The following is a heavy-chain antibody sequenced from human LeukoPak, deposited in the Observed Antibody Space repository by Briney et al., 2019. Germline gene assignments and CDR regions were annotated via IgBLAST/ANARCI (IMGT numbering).Heavy chain of an antibody. J-gene: IGHJ5*02. CDR2: IWYDGSNK. CDR1: GFTFSSYG. CDR3: AREGGKYWFDP. V-gene: IGHV3-33*01. D-gene: IGHD3-16*01. Sequence: PGGSLRLSCAASGFTFSSYGMHWVRQAPGKGLEWVAVIWYDGSNKYYADSVKGRFTISRDNSKNTLCLQMNSLRAEDTAVYYCAREGGKYWFDPWGQGTLVTVSS.